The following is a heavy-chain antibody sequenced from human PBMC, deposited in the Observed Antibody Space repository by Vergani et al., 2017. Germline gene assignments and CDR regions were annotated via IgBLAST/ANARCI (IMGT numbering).Heavy chain of an antibody. V-gene: IGHV1-69*08. CDR1: KDTFTAST. CDR2: ITPVYGTA. J-gene: IGHJ6*02. D-gene: IGHD3-10*01. Sequence: QVQLVQSGSEVKKPGSSVKVSCKASKDTFTASTVSWVRQAPGQGPEWMGRITPVYGTANNAPNFQGRLTLTADRETTTFYMELTILKSEDTAVYYCARAVITDYYSYRMDVWVQGTTVTVAS. CDR3: ARAVITDYYSYRMDV.